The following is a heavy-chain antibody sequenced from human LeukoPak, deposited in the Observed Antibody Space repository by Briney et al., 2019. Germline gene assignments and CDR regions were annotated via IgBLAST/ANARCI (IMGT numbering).Heavy chain of an antibody. V-gene: IGHV3-11*01. Sequence: GGSLRLSCAATGFTFSDYYMSWIRQAPGKGLEWVSYISSSGSTIYYADSVKGRFTISRDNAKNSLYLQMNSLRAEDTAVYYCARRGIAAAELAFVIWGQGTMVTVSS. CDR2: ISSSGSTI. CDR3: ARRGIAAAELAFVI. CDR1: GFTFSDYY. J-gene: IGHJ3*02. D-gene: IGHD6-13*01.